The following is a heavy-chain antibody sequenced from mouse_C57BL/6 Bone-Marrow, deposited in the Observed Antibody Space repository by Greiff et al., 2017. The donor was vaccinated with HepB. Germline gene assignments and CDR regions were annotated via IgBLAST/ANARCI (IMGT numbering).Heavy chain of an antibody. CDR3: ARSDYDGYYYLDY. CDR1: GYTFTSYW. CDR2: IDPSDSYT. D-gene: IGHD2-3*01. Sequence: QVQLQQPGAELVMPGASVKLSCKASGYTFTSYWMHWVKQRPGQGLEWIGEIDPSDSYTNYNQKFKGKSTLTVDKSSSTAYMQISSLTSEDSAVYYCARSDYDGYYYLDYWGQGTTLTVSS. V-gene: IGHV1-69*01. J-gene: IGHJ2*01.